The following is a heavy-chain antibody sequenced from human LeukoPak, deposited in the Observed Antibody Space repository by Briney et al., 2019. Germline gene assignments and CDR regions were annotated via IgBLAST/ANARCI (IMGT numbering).Heavy chain of an antibody. CDR2: ISGSGGST. CDR3: AKDPARRREYYFDY. Sequence: GGSLRLSCTASGFSFSGHWMHWVRQAPGKGLEWVSAISGSGGSTYYADSVKGRFTISRDNSKNTLYLQTNSLRAEDTAVYYCAKDPARRREYYFDYWGQGTLVTVSS. D-gene: IGHD3-10*01. J-gene: IGHJ4*02. CDR1: GFSFSGHW. V-gene: IGHV3-23*01.